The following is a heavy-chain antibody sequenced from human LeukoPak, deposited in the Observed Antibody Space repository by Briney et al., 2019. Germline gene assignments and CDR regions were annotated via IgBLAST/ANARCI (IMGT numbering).Heavy chain of an antibody. V-gene: IGHV4-34*01. CDR1: GGSFSGYY. D-gene: IGHD3-10*01. CDR2: INHSGST. J-gene: IGHJ5*02. CDR3: ARDRAITMVRGVISP. Sequence: PETLSLTCAVYGGSFSGYYWSWIRQPPGKGLEWIGEINHSGSTNYNPSLKSRVTISVDTSKNQFSLKLSSVTAADTAVHYCARDRAITMVRGVISPWGQGTLVTVSS.